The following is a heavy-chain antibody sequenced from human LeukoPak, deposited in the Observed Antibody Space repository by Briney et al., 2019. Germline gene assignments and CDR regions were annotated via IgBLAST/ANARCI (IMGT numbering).Heavy chain of an antibody. V-gene: IGHV3-21*01. J-gene: IGHJ3*02. CDR2: ISSSSSYR. CDR1: GFTFSSYG. D-gene: IGHD3-22*01. CDR3: ARDRGGYFDSSALDAFDI. Sequence: GGTLRLSCAASGFTFSSYGMSWVRQAPGKGLEWVSCISSSSSYRYYADSVKGRFSISRDNAKDSLDLQMNSLRAEDTAVYYCARDRGGYFDSSALDAFDIWGQGTMVTVSS.